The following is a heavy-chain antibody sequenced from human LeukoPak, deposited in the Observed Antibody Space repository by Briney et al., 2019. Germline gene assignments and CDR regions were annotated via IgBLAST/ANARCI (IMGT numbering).Heavy chain of an antibody. Sequence: GGSLRLSCAASGFTFNTYWMNWVRQAPGKGLEWVANIKQDGSDKYYVESVKGRFTISKDNAKNSLNLQMDSLRAEDTAVYFCARGNWWVGAAQYCDYWGRGTLVTVSS. CDR1: GFTFNTYW. V-gene: IGHV3-7*01. D-gene: IGHD2-8*02. J-gene: IGHJ4*02. CDR3: ARGNWWVGAAQYCDY. CDR2: IKQDGSDK.